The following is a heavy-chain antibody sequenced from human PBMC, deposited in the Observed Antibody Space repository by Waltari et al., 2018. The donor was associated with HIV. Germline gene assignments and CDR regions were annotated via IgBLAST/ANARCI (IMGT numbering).Heavy chain of an antibody. V-gene: IGHV4-59*01. CDR1: SDAIKNDY. D-gene: IGHD3-10*01. Sequence: QVQLQESGPGLVKPSETLSLTCNVYSDAIKNDYWNWIRQPPGKELEWIGYISYSGSTNYGPSLKSRVTMSLVSSNNQFSLKLRSVTAADTAVYFCARGRRWLQFHGHYYFDYWGQGTLVTVSS. J-gene: IGHJ4*02. CDR3: ARGRRWLQFHGHYYFDY. CDR2: ISYSGST.